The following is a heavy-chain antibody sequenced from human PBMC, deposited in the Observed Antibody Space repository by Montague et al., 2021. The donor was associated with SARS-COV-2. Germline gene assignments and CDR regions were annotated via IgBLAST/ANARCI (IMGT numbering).Heavy chain of an antibody. V-gene: IGHV6-1*01. CDR2: TCFKNKWYN. CDR3: ARELRRIIMIVDIRGCDY. D-gene: IGHD3-22*01. Sequence: CAISGDSVVELRRRSEEHTSNSRHSPKSHAVTCFKNKWYNDYAVSVKSRITINPDTSKNQFSLQLNSVTAEDTAVYYCARELRRIIMIVDIRGCDYWGQGTRVTVAS. J-gene: IGHJ4*02. CDR1: GDSVVELRRR.